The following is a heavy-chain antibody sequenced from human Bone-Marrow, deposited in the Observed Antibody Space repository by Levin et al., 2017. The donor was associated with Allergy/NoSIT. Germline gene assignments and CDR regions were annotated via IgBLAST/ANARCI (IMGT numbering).Heavy chain of an antibody. D-gene: IGHD6-13*01. CDR3: ATVFGSGSWFPPGY. V-gene: IGHV1-24*01. CDR1: GYTLTELS. CDR2: FDPEDADT. Sequence: ASVKVSCKVSGYTLTELSIHWVRQAPGEGLEWMGGFDPEDADTVYAQKFQGRVTMTEDTSTDTAYMELSSLRSEDPAVYYCATVFGSGSWFPPGYWGQGTLVTVSS. J-gene: IGHJ4*02.